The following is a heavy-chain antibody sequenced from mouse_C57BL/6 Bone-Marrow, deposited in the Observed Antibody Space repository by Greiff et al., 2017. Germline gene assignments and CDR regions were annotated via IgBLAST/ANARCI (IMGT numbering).Heavy chain of an antibody. V-gene: IGHV5-4*01. Sequence: EVQLVQPGGGLVKPGASLKLSCAASGFTFSSYSMPWVRQTPEKRLEWVATISDGGSYTNYPDNVKGRFTIPRDNAKNNPYLQMSHLKSEDTAMYYCARGVITTSFAYWGQGTLVTVSA. J-gene: IGHJ3*01. D-gene: IGHD2-4*01. CDR1: GFTFSSYS. CDR3: ARGVITTSFAY. CDR2: ISDGGSYT.